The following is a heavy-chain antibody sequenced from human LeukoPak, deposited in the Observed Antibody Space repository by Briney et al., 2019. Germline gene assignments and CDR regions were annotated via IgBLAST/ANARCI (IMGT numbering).Heavy chain of an antibody. CDR2: INPNSGDT. J-gene: IGHJ4*02. Sequence: GASVKVSCKASGYTFTGYYMHWVRQAPGQGFEWMGWINPNSGDTNYAQKFQGRVTMTRDTSISTAHMELSRLRSDDTAVYYCAKSARYITGTILDWGQGTLVTVSS. D-gene: IGHD1-7*01. CDR3: AKSARYITGTILD. CDR1: GYTFTGYY. V-gene: IGHV1-2*02.